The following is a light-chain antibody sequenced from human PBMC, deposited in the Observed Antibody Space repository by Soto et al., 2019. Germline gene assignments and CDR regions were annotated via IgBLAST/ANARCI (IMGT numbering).Light chain of an antibody. J-gene: IGKJ4*01. V-gene: IGKV3D-7*01. CDR3: QQDYNSLS. CDR2: GAS. Sequence: PGERATLSCRASQSINSGYLSWYQQTPGQAPRLLIYGASTRATGVPARFSGSGSGTDFTLTISSLQPEDFALYYCQQDYNSLSFDGGTTVEIK. CDR1: QSINSGY.